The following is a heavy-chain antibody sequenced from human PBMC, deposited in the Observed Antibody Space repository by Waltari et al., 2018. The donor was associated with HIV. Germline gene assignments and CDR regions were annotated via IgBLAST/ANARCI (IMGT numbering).Heavy chain of an antibody. Sequence: QLQLQESGPGLVKPSETLSLTCTVSGGSISSSSYYWGWIRQPPGKGLGWIGSIYYSGTTYYNPSLKSRVTISVDTSKNQFSLKLSSVTAADTAVYYCARYSIAVAGTSGYWGQGTLVTVSS. V-gene: IGHV4-39*07. CDR2: IYYSGTT. CDR1: GGSISSSSYY. D-gene: IGHD6-19*01. J-gene: IGHJ4*01. CDR3: ARYSIAVAGTSGY.